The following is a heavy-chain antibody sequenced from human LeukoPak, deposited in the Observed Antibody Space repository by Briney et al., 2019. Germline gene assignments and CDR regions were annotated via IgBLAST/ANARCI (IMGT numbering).Heavy chain of an antibody. Sequence: SETPSLTCTVSGYSISSGYHWDWIRQPPGKGLEWIGSIHHSGKTYYNPSLKSRVTISVDTSKNQFSLNLNSVTAADTAVYYCARVNWIVDYWGQGTLVTVSS. V-gene: IGHV4-38-2*02. J-gene: IGHJ4*02. D-gene: IGHD1-20*01. CDR2: IHHSGKT. CDR1: GYSISSGYH. CDR3: ARVNWIVDY.